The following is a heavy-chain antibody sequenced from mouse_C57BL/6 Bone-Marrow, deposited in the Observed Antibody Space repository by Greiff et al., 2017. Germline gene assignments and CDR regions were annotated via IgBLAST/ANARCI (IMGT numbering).Heavy chain of an antibody. J-gene: IGHJ3*01. V-gene: IGHV5-6*01. CDR2: ISSGGSYT. D-gene: IGHD1-2*01. CDR3: ASELATLFDY. CDR1: GYTFTSYG. Sequence: EVKVLESGADLVKPGASLKLSCAASGYTFTSYGMSWVRQTPDKSLEWVATISSGGSYTYYPDSVKGRSTISRDNAKNTPYLQMSSLKSEDAAVYFCASELATLFDYWGQGTMVTVSA.